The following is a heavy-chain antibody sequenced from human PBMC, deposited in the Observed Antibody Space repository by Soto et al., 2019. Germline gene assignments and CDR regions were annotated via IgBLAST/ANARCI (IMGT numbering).Heavy chain of an antibody. CDR2: ISSSSSTI. V-gene: IGHV3-48*02. D-gene: IGHD5-12*01. Sequence: EVQLVESGGGLVQPGGSLRLSCAASGFTFSSYSMNWVRQAPGKGLEWVSYISSSSSTIYYADSVKGRFTISRDNAKNSLYLQMNSLRDEDTAVYYCARDRVEMATKSAWFDPWGQGTLVTVSS. CDR3: ARDRVEMATKSAWFDP. CDR1: GFTFSSYS. J-gene: IGHJ5*02.